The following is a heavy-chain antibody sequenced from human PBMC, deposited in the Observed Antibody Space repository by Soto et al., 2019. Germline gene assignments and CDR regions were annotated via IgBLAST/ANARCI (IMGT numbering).Heavy chain of an antibody. CDR2: IYHSGST. CDR3: ARLGPYSKVVRYFDY. D-gene: IGHD6-13*01. CDR1: SGSISSSNW. V-gene: IGHV4-4*02. Sequence: QVQLQESGPGLVKPSGTLSLTCAVSSGSISSSNWWSWVRQPPGKGLEWIGEIYHSGSTNYNPALKSRVTISVDKSKNQFSLKLSSVTAADTAVYYCARLGPYSKVVRYFDYWGQGTLVTVSS. J-gene: IGHJ4*02.